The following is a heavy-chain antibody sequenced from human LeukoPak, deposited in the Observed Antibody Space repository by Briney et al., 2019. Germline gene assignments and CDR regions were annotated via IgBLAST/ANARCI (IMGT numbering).Heavy chain of an antibody. CDR2: IRYDGSNK. D-gene: IGHD6-13*01. CDR1: GFTFSSYG. J-gene: IGHJ4*02. CDR3: AKSLSSSWPYYFDY. Sequence: GGSLRLSCAASGFTFSSYGMHWVRQAPGKGLEWVAFIRYDGSNKYYADSVKGRFTISRDNSKNTLYLQMNSLRAEDTAVYYCAKSLSSSWPYYFDYWGQGTLVTVSS. V-gene: IGHV3-30*02.